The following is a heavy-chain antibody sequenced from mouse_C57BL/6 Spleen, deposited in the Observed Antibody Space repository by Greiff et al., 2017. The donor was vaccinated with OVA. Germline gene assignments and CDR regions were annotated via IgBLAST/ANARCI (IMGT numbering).Heavy chain of an antibody. CDR2: ILPGSGST. V-gene: IGHV1-9*01. Sequence: QVQLKQSGAELMKPGASVKLSCKATGYTFTGYWIEWVKQRPGHGLEWIGEILPGSGSTNYNEKFKGKATFTADTSSNTAYMQLSSLTTEDSDIYYCARITTVVATDYWGQGTTRTVSS. D-gene: IGHD1-1*01. CDR1: GYTFTGYW. CDR3: ARITTVVATDY. J-gene: IGHJ2*01.